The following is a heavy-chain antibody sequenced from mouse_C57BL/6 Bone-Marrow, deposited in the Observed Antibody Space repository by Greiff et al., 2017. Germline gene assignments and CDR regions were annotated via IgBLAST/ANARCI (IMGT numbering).Heavy chain of an antibody. J-gene: IGHJ4*01. Sequence: QVQLKQPGAELVKPGASVKLSCKASGYTFTSYWMHWVKQRPGRGLEWIGRFDPNSGGTKYNEKFKSKATLTVDKPSSTAYMQLSSLTSEDSAVYYCARGLLDYAMDYWGQGTSVTVSA. CDR1: GYTFTSYW. V-gene: IGHV1-72*01. D-gene: IGHD1-1*02. CDR3: ARGLLDYAMDY. CDR2: FDPNSGGT.